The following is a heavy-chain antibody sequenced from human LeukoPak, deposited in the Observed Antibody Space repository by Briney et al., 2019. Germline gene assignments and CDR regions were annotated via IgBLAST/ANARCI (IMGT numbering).Heavy chain of an antibody. CDR1: GFTFSRYG. CDR2: IWFDGSKK. CDR3: ARDPATTVTYYDY. V-gene: IGHV3-33*01. Sequence: GRSLRLSCAASGFTFSRYGMHWVRQAPGKGLEWVALIWFDGSKKYYADSVKGRFTISRDDSKNTLYLQMDSLRAEDTAVYYCARDPATTVTYYDYWGQGTLVTVSS. J-gene: IGHJ4*02. D-gene: IGHD4-17*01.